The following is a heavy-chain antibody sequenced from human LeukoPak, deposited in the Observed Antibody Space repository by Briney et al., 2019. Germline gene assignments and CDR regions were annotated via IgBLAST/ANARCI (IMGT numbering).Heavy chain of an antibody. Sequence: GGSLRLSCAASGLTFSSYAMHWVRQAPGKGLEWEAVISYDGSNKYYADSVKGRFTISRDNSKNTLYLQMNSLRAEDTAVYYCAREEEVAAAGTGYFDYWGQGTLVTVSS. CDR3: AREEEVAAAGTGYFDY. CDR1: GLTFSSYA. D-gene: IGHD6-13*01. V-gene: IGHV3-30-3*01. CDR2: ISYDGSNK. J-gene: IGHJ4*02.